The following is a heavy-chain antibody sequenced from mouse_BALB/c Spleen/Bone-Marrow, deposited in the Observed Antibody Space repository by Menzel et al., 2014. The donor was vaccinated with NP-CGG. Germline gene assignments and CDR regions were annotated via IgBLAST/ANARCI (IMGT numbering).Heavy chain of an antibody. J-gene: IGHJ4*01. V-gene: IGHV5-6-2*01. CDR2: INSNGGTT. CDR3: ARQSRYEDYYAMDY. Sequence: EVQGVESGGGLVKLGGSLKLSCAAPGFTFSSYYMSWVRQTPEKRLELVAAINSNGGTTYYPDTVKGRFTISRDNAKNTLYLQMSSLKSEDTALYYCARQSRYEDYYAMDYWGQATSVTVSS. CDR1: GFTFSSYY. D-gene: IGHD2-14*01.